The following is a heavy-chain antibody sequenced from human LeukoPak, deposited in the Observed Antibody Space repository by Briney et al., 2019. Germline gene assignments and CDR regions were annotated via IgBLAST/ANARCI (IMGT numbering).Heavy chain of an antibody. CDR2: INHSGST. Sequence: PSETLSLICAVYGGSFSGYYWSWIRQPPGKGLEGGMEINHSGSTNHNPSLKGRVTISVDPSKNQFSLKLSSVPAGDTAVYYCASDSSGYYYQWFDPWGEGTLVTVSS. J-gene: IGHJ5*02. D-gene: IGHD3-22*01. V-gene: IGHV4-34*01. CDR1: GGSFSGYY. CDR3: ASDSSGYYYQWFDP.